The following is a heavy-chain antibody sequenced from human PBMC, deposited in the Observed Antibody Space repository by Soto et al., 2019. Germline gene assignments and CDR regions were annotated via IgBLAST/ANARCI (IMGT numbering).Heavy chain of an antibody. J-gene: IGHJ3*02. D-gene: IGHD3-10*01. CDR1: GFSFSNYA. CDR3: AKVLRSTKDAFDS. CDR2: ISGGGGTI. V-gene: IGHV3-23*01. Sequence: GGSLRLSCAASGFSFSNYAMSWVRQAPGKGLEWVSSISGGGGTIYYADSVKGRFTISRDNSKNTLYLQMDSLRAEDTAIYYWAKVLRSTKDAFDSWGEGTMVNVSS.